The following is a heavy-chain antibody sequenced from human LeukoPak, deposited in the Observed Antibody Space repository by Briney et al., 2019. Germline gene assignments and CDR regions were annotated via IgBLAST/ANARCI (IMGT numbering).Heavy chain of an antibody. CDR3: TTQTTLKEEDYYGMDV. CDR2: IKSKTDGSTT. J-gene: IGHJ6*02. V-gene: IGHV3-15*01. Sequence: KPGGSLRLSCAASGFTFSNAWMSWVRQAAGKGLEWVGRIKSKTDGSTTDYAAPVKGRFTISRDDSKNTLYLQMNSLKTEDTAVYYCTTQTTLKEEDYYGMDVWGQGTTVTVSS. D-gene: IGHD4-11*01. CDR1: GFTFSNAW.